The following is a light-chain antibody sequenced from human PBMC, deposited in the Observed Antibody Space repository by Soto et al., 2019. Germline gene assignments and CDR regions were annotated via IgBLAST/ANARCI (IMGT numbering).Light chain of an antibody. V-gene: IGLV2-8*01. CDR3: SSFAGSNNPVV. Sequence: QSALTQPPSASGSPGQSVTISCTGTSSDVGGYNYVSWYQQYPGKAPKVMIYEVSKRPSGVPDRFSGSKSGNTASLTVSGLQAEDEADYYCSSFAGSNNPVVFGGGTKVTGL. CDR1: SSDVGGYNY. J-gene: IGLJ2*01. CDR2: EVS.